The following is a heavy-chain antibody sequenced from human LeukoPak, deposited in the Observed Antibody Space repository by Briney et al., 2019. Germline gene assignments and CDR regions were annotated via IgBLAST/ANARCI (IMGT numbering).Heavy chain of an antibody. CDR1: GCTFSSYG. J-gene: IGHJ3*02. CDR3: ARDPVVRDTPGAFDI. V-gene: IGHV3-33*01. CDR2: IWYDGSNK. Sequence: PGRSLRLSCAASGCTFSSYGMHWVRQAPGKGLEWVAVIWYDGSNKYYADSVKGRFTISRDNSKNTLYLQMNSLRAEDTAVYYCARDPVVRDTPGAFDIWGQGTMVTVSS. D-gene: IGHD1-26*01.